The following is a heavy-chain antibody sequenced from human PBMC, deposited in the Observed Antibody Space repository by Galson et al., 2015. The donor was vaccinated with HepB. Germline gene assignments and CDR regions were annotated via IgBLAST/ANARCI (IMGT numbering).Heavy chain of an antibody. Sequence: SLRLSCAASGITISTFTMSWVRQAPGKGLEWVSALGGSGGTTYYADSVKGRFTISRDNSRNTLYVQMNSLRAEDTAVYYCAKLEGHGDGLDIWGQGTMVTVSS. D-gene: IGHD3-3*01. CDR2: LGGSGGTT. CDR3: AKLEGHGDGLDI. V-gene: IGHV3-23*01. J-gene: IGHJ3*02. CDR1: GITISTFT.